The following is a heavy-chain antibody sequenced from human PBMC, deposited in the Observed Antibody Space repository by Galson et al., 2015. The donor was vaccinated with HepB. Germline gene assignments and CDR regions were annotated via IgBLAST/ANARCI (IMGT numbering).Heavy chain of an antibody. CDR3: ARQGLYESAVAGIHNWFDP. D-gene: IGHD6-19*01. Sequence: TLSLTCTVSGGSISSSSYYWGWIRQPPGKGLEWIGSIYYSGSTYYNPSLKSRVTISVDTSKNQFSLKLSSVTAADTAVYYCARQGLYESAVAGIHNWFDPWGQGTLVTVSS. CDR2: IYYSGST. CDR1: GGSISSSSYY. V-gene: IGHV4-39*01. J-gene: IGHJ5*02.